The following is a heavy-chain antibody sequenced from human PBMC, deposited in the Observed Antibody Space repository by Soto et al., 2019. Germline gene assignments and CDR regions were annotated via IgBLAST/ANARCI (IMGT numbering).Heavy chain of an antibody. CDR2: IYPDESDT. CDR3: ARLGSWMTVAGSCGTYGMDV. CDR1: GYSFTNYW. D-gene: IGHD6-19*01. Sequence: EVQLVQSGVEVKKPGESLKISCKGSGYSFTNYWIAWVRQMPGKGLEWMGIIYPDESDTRYSPSFQGQVTISVDKSNSTAYLQWSSLTASDTAMYYCARLGSWMTVAGSCGTYGMDVWGQGTTVTVSS. J-gene: IGHJ6*01. V-gene: IGHV5-51*01.